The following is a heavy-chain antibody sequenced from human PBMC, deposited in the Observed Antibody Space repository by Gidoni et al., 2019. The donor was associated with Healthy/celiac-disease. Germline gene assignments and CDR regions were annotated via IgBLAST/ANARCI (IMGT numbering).Heavy chain of an antibody. D-gene: IGHD1-26*01. CDR3: ARDQRKGELVS. Sequence: QVQLVESGGGVVQPGRSLRLSCAASGFTFSSYAMHWVRQAPGKGLEWVAVISYDGSNKYYADSVKGRFTISRDNSKNTLYLQMNSLRAEDTAVYYCARDQRKGELVSWGQGTLVTVSS. CDR2: ISYDGSNK. J-gene: IGHJ5*02. V-gene: IGHV3-30-3*01. CDR1: GFTFSSYA.